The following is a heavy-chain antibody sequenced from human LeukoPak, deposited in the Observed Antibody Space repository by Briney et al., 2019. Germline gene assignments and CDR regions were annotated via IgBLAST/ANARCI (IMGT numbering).Heavy chain of an antibody. D-gene: IGHD2-15*01. CDR1: GYTFTSYY. J-gene: IGHJ4*02. CDR2: INPSGGST. CDR3: AREDLLYCSGGSCYFDY. Sequence: GASVNVSCKASGYTFTSYYMHWVRQAPGQGLEWMGIINPSGGSTSYAQKFQGRVTMTRDTSTSTVYMELSSLRSEDTAVYYCAREDLLYCSGGSCYFDYWGQGTLVTVSS. V-gene: IGHV1-46*01.